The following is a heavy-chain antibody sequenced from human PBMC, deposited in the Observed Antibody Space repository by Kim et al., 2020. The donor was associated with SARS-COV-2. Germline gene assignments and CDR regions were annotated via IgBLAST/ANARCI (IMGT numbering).Heavy chain of an antibody. CDR3: ARDKPLTFHGYYYYYMDV. CDR1: GFTFSSYS. Sequence: GGSLRLSCAASGFTFSSYSMNWVRQAPGKGLEWVSYISSSSSTIYYADSVKGRFTISRDNAKNSLYLQMNSLRDEDTAVYYCARDKPLTFHGYYYYYMDVWGKGTTVTVSS. D-gene: IGHD3-16*01. J-gene: IGHJ6*03. CDR2: ISSSSSTI. V-gene: IGHV3-48*02.